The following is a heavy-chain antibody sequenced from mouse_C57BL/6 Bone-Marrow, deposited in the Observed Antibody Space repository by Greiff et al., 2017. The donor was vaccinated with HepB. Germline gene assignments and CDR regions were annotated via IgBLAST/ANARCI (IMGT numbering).Heavy chain of an antibody. CDR3: ARGGLLFAY. J-gene: IGHJ3*01. V-gene: IGHV1-42*01. CDR2: INPSTGGT. D-gene: IGHD1-1*01. Sequence: VQLKESGPELVKPGASVKISCKASGYSFTGYYMNWVKQSPEKSLEWIGEINPSTGGTTYNQKFKAKATLTVDKSSSTAYMQLKSLTSEDSAVYYCARGGLLFAYWGQGTLVTVSA. CDR1: GYSFTGYY.